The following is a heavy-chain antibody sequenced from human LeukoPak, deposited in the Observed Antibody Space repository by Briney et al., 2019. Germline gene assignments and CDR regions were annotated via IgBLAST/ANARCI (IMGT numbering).Heavy chain of an antibody. V-gene: IGHV1-69*05. CDR1: GGTFSSYA. CDR3: VTEGYCTSDNCYVH. CDR2: IIPIFGTA. Sequence: SVKVSCKASGGTFSSYAISWVRQAPGQGLEWMGGIIPIFGTANYAQKFQGRVTITTDESTSTAYMELSSLRSEDTAVYYCVTEGYCTSDNCYVHWGQGTLVTVSS. D-gene: IGHD2-8*01. J-gene: IGHJ5*02.